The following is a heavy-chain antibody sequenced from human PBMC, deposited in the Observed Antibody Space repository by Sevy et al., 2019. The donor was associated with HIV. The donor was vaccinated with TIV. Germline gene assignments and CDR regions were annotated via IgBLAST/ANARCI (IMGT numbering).Heavy chain of an antibody. V-gene: IGHV3-23*01. J-gene: IGHJ5*02. D-gene: IGHD2-2*01. Sequence: EGSLRLSCAASGFTFSSYAMSWVRQAPGKGLEWVSAISGSGGSTYYADSVKGRFTISRDNSKNTLYLQMNSLRAEDTAVYYSVVVLQKKFDPWGQGTLVTVSS. CDR1: GFTFSSYA. CDR3: VVVLQKKFDP. CDR2: ISGSGGST.